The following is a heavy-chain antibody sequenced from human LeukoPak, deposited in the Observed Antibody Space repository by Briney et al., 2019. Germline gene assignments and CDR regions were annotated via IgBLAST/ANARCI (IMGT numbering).Heavy chain of an antibody. J-gene: IGHJ4*02. CDR2: ISGSGDNT. CDR1: GFTFGGFA. D-gene: IGHD3-22*01. CDR3: AKDLTPYYYDSSGSDY. Sequence: GGSLRLSCAASGFTFGGFAMSWVRRTPGKGLEWVSGISGSGDNTLYAASVKGRFTISRDNSKNTLYLQMNSLRAEDTAVYYCAKDLTPYYYDSSGSDYWGQGTLVTVSS. V-gene: IGHV3-23*01.